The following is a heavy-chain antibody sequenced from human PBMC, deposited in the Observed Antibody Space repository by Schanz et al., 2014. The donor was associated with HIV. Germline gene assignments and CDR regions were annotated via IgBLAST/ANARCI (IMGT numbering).Heavy chain of an antibody. CDR1: ELHFTTYW. D-gene: IGHD1-26*01. CDR3: ATDQGAGAAAI. V-gene: IGHV3-7*01. CDR2: IKQDGSEK. J-gene: IGHJ4*02. Sequence: EVQLVESGGGLVQPGGSLRLSCVVSELHFTTYWMTWVRQAPGKGLEWVANIKQDGSEKYYVDSVKGRFTISRDNAKNSLYLQMNSLRAEDTAVYYCATDQGAGAAAIWGQGTQVTISS.